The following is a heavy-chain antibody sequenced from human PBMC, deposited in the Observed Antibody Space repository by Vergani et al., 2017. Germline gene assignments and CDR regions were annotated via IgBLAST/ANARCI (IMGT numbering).Heavy chain of an antibody. J-gene: IGHJ6*03. CDR3: AHVKYYDSSGYYYDYYYYYMDG. Sequence: QITLKESGPTLVKPTQTLTLTCTFSGFSLSTSGVGVGWIRQPPGKALEWLALIYWNDDKRYSPSLKSRLTITKDTSKNQVVLTMTNMDPVDTATYYCAHVKYYDSSGYYYDYYYYYMDGWGKGTTVTVSS. CDR2: IYWNDDK. CDR1: GFSLSTSGVG. D-gene: IGHD3-22*01. V-gene: IGHV2-5*01.